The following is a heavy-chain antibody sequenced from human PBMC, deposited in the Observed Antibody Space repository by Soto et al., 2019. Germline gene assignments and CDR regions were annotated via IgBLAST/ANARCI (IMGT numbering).Heavy chain of an antibody. V-gene: IGHV4-34*01. D-gene: IGHD6-13*01. CDR1: GGSFSDFY. CDR2: INHSGST. CDR3: ARRAPSGYSSSWFRGNAFDI. J-gene: IGHJ3*02. Sequence: PAETLSLTGAGYGGSFSDFYWSWIRQPPGKGLEWIGEINHSGSTNYNPSLKSRVTISVDTSKNQFSLKVSSVTAADTAVYYCARRAPSGYSSSWFRGNAFDIWGQGTMVTVSS.